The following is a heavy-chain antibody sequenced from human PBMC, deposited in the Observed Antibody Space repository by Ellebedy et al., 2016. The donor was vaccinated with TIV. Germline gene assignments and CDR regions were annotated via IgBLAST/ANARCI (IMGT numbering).Heavy chain of an antibody. CDR3: ARGNYRDYVLGY. Sequence: GSLRLSCTVSGGSISSYYWSWIRQPPGKGLEWIGYIYLSGSTYYNPSLKSRVTISVDRSKNHFSLKLTSVTAADTAVYYCARGNYRDYVLGYWGQGTLVTVSS. V-gene: IGHV4-59*12. CDR1: GGSISSYY. D-gene: IGHD4-17*01. J-gene: IGHJ4*02. CDR2: IYLSGST.